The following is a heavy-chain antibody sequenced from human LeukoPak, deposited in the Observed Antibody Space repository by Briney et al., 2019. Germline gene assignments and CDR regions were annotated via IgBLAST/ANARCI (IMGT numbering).Heavy chain of an antibody. J-gene: IGHJ4*02. CDR2: IYYSGST. CDR3: ARHSYGVGLAY. V-gene: IGHV4-59*08. CDR1: GASVSSYY. Sequence: PSETLSLTCTVSGASVSSYYWSWIRQPAAKGLEWIGHIYYSGSTNSWSTNYNPSLKSRVTISADTSKNQFSLRLRSVTAADTAVYYCARHSYGVGLAYWGQGTLVTVFS. D-gene: IGHD4-17*01.